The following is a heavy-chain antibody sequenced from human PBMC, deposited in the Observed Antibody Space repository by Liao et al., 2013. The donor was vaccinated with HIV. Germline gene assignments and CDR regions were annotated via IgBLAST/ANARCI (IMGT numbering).Heavy chain of an antibody. V-gene: IGHV4-61*02. D-gene: IGHD3/OR15-3a*01. CDR2: IYTSGST. CDR3: ARGGYNFRTGYYTDWYFDL. Sequence: QVQLQESGPGLVKPSQTLSLTCTVSGGSISSGSYYWSWIRQPAGKGLEWIGRIYTSGSTNYNPSLKSRVTISVDTSKKQFSLKLSSVTAADTAVYYCARGGYNFRTGYYTDWYFDLWGRGTPVTVSS. J-gene: IGHJ2*01. CDR1: GGSISSGSYY.